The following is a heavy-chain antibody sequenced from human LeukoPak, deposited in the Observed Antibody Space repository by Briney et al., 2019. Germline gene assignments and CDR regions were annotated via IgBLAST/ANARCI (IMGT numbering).Heavy chain of an antibody. J-gene: IGHJ4*02. CDR1: GYTFSSYT. CDR3: ARGVYGVDFDY. CDR2: IIPILGIA. Sequence: SVKVSCKASGYTFSSYTISWVRQAPGQGLEWMGRIIPILGIANYAQKFQGRVTITADKSTSTAYMELSSLRSEDTAVYYCARGVYGVDFDYWGQGTLVTVSS. V-gene: IGHV1-69*02. D-gene: IGHD4-17*01.